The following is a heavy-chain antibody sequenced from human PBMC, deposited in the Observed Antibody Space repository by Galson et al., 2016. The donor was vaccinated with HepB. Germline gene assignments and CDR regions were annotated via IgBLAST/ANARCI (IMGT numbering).Heavy chain of an antibody. J-gene: IGHJ4*02. CDR3: AKRHEYCPPVGCSVDY. Sequence: SLRLSCAASGFTFSGYGMHWVRQAPGKGLERVAADSMDGRRKWYAESVEGRFTISRDNFNNMLYLQMSSLIPDDTAVYSCAKRHEYCPPVGCSVDYWGQGTLVSVSA. V-gene: IGHV3-30*18. CDR2: DSMDGRRK. D-gene: IGHD2/OR15-2a*01. CDR1: GFTFSGYG.